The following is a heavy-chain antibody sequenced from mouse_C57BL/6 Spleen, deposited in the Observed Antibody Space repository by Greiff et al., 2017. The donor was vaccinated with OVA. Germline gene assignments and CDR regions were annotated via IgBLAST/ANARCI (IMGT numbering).Heavy chain of an antibody. D-gene: IGHD1-1*01. CDR1: GYTFTSYW. J-gene: IGHJ2*01. CDR2: INPNSGST. CDR3: AREDHYDGSSLDD. Sequence: VQLQQPGAELVKPGASVKLSCKASGYTFTSYWMHWVKQRPGQGLEWLGMINPNSGSTNSNEKLKSKATLTIAKSTRTAYMQIISLTSDDSAVYYCAREDHYDGSSLDDWGQGTTLTVSS. V-gene: IGHV1-64*01.